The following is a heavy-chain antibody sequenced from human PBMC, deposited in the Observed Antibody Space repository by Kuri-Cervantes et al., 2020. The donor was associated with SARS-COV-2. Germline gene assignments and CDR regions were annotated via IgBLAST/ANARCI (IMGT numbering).Heavy chain of an antibody. D-gene: IGHD2-21*01. J-gene: IGHJ5*02. V-gene: IGHV1-8*02. CDR3: ARGGLLSHWFDP. CDR1: GYTFTSYD. CDR2: MNPNSGNT. Sequence: ASVKVSCKASGYTFTSYDINWVRQATGQGLEWMGWMNPNSGNTGYAQKFQGRVTMTRNTSISTAYMELSSLTSEDTAVYYCARGGLLSHWFDPWGQGTLVTVSS.